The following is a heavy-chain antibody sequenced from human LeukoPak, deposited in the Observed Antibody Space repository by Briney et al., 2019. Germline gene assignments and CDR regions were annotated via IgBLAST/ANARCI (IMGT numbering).Heavy chain of an antibody. CDR1: GGSISSGSYC. CDR2: IHISGST. D-gene: IGHD3-10*01. CDR3: ARQAIGFGEFHFDY. V-gene: IGHV4-61*09. J-gene: IGHJ4*02. Sequence: SETLSLTCTVSGGSISSGSYCWSWIRQPAGKGLEWIGHIHISGSTNYNPSLKSRVTISVDTSKNQFSLKLNSLTAEDTAMYYCARQAIGFGEFHFDYWGQGTLVTVSS.